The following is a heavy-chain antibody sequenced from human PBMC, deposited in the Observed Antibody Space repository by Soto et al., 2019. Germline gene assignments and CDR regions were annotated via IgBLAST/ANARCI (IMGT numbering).Heavy chain of an antibody. J-gene: IGHJ4*02. Sequence: QVQLQESGPGLVKPSQTLSLTCTVSGGSISSGDYYWSWIRQPPGKVLEWIGYIYYSGSTYYNPTLNIRVNIPVATSKNQFSRKLSSVTAADTAVYSCASRGTTPGCSGGSCYARGFDYWGQGTLVTVSS. V-gene: IGHV4-30-4*01. D-gene: IGHD2-15*01. CDR3: ASRGTTPGCSGGSCYARGFDY. CDR2: IYYSGST. CDR1: GGSISSGDYY.